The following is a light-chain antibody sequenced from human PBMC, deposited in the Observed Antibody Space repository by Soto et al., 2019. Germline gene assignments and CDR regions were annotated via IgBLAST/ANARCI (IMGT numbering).Light chain of an antibody. Sequence: AIQMTQSPCSLSASVGDRVTITCRASQGIRNDLNWYQQKLGKAPQLLIYGASTLQSGVPSRFSGSGSGIVFTLTIRSLQPEDFATYYCLQDYNYPRTFGPGTKVDIK. V-gene: IGKV1-6*01. J-gene: IGKJ3*01. CDR2: GAS. CDR3: LQDYNYPRT. CDR1: QGIRND.